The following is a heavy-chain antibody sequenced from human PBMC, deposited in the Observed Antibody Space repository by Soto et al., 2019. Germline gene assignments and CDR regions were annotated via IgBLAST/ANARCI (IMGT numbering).Heavy chain of an antibody. J-gene: IGHJ4*02. D-gene: IGHD4-17*01. Sequence: QEQLVQSGAEVKKPGASVKISCQASGYSFTAYYIHWVHRAPGQGLEWMGWIDPRSGDTRYAQKFQSRVTLTRDTSSNTAYLELISLKSDDTAFFYCARIASETTSPIWGQGTLVTVSS. CDR1: GYSFTAYY. CDR2: IDPRSGDT. V-gene: IGHV1-2*02. CDR3: ARIASETTSPI.